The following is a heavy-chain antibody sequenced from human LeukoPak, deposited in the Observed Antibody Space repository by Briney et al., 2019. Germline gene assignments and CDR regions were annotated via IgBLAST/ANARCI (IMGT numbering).Heavy chain of an antibody. J-gene: IGHJ5*02. V-gene: IGHV4-4*02. Sequence: PSETLYLTCAVSGGSISSSNWWGWVRQPPGKGLEWIGEIYHSGSTNYNPSLKSRVTISVDKSKNQFSLKLSSVTAADTAVYYCASMYSSSSLSRPDSTALWFDPWGQGTLVTVSS. CDR3: ASMYSSSSLSRPDSTALWFDP. CDR2: IYHSGST. D-gene: IGHD6-6*01. CDR1: GGSISSSNW.